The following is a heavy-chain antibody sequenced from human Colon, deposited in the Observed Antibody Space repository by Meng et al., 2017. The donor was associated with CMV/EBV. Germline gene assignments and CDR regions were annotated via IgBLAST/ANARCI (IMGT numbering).Heavy chain of an antibody. J-gene: IGHJ4*02. CDR2: INPDNGDT. CDR3: ARDSNERLRFFDWLLPDY. CDR1: GYSFTGYY. D-gene: IGHD3-9*01. Sequence: ASVKVSCKTSGYSFTGYYMHWVRQAPGQGLEWLGWINPDNGDTDYSQKLQGRVTVTRDKSISTAYMEVNRLTSDDTAVYYCARDSNERLRFFDWLLPDYWGQGTLVTVSS. V-gene: IGHV1-2*02.